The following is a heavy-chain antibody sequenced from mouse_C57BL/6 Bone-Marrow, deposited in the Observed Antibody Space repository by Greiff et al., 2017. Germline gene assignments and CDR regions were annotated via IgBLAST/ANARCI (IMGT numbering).Heavy chain of an antibody. V-gene: IGHV5-17*01. D-gene: IGHD2-5*01. Sequence: EVQLKESGGGLVKPGGSLKLSCAASGFTFSDYGMHWVRQAPEKGLEWVAYISSGSSTIYYADTVKGRFTISRDNAKNTLFLQRTSLRSEDTAMYYCARGSYYSNRWFAYWGQGTLVTVSA. J-gene: IGHJ3*01. CDR1: GFTFSDYG. CDR3: ARGSYYSNRWFAY. CDR2: ISSGSSTI.